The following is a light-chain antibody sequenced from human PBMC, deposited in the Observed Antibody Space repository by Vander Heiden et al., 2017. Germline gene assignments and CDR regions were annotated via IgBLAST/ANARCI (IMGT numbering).Light chain of an antibody. CDR1: SPNIGAHYD. CDR3: QSYDSSLSVWV. CDR2: SNS. J-gene: IGLJ3*02. Sequence: QSVLTQPPSVSGAPGQRVTPSFTGSSPNIGAHYDVHWYQPFPGTAPKLLIYSNSNRPSGVPDRFSGSKFGASAALAITGLQAEDEADYYCQSYDSSLSVWVFGGGTKLTVL. V-gene: IGLV1-40*01.